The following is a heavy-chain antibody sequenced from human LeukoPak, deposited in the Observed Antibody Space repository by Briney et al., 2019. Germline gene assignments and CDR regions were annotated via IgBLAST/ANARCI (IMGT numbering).Heavy chain of an antibody. D-gene: IGHD4-17*01. Sequence: PSETLSLTCTVSGGSISSYYWSWIRRPPGKGLEWIGYIYYSGSRSTNYNLSLKSRVTMSVDKSKNQFSLKLTSVTAADTAVYYCATYFYGEYGSYYFDYWGQGTLVTVSS. CDR3: ATYFYGEYGSYYFDY. J-gene: IGHJ4*02. CDR2: IYYSGSRST. V-gene: IGHV4-59*12. CDR1: GGSISSYY.